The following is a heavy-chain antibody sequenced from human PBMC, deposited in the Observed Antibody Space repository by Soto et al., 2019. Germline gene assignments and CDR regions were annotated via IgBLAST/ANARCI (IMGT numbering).Heavy chain of an antibody. Sequence: GGSLRLSCAASGFTFGSYSMNWVRQAPGKGLEWVSSISSSSSYIYYADSVKGRFTISRDNAKNSLYLQMNSLRAEDTAVYYCARGAYYDILTGYGELYYFDYWGQGTLVTV. CDR1: GFTFGSYS. D-gene: IGHD3-9*01. CDR2: ISSSSSYI. V-gene: IGHV3-21*01. J-gene: IGHJ4*02. CDR3: ARGAYYDILTGYGELYYFDY.